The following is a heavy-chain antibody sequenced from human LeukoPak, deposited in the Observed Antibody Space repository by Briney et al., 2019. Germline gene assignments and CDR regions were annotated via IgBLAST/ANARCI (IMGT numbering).Heavy chain of an antibody. J-gene: IGHJ2*01. CDR2: IYTSGST. CDR1: GGSISSYY. V-gene: IGHV4-4*07. Sequence: SETLSLTCTVSGGSISSYYWSWIRQPAGKGLEWIERIYTSGSTNYNPSLKSRVTMSVDTSKNQFSLKLSSATAADPAVYYCARGSRYYYDSSGYYSPRYFDLWGRGTLVTVSS. CDR3: ARGSRYYYDSSGYYSPRYFDL. D-gene: IGHD3-22*01.